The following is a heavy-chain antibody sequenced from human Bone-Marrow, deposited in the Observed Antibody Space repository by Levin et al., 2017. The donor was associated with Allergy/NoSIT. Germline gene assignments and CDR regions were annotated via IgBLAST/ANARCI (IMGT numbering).Heavy chain of an antibody. CDR2: MNPNSGNT. CDR1: GYTFTSYD. J-gene: IGHJ4*02. D-gene: IGHD6-13*01. CDR3: ARGSRGIAAAVFRRGPPRVYYFDY. Sequence: GESLKISCKASGYTFTSYDINWVRQATGQGLEWMGWMNPNSGNTGYAQKFQGRVTMTRNTSISTAYMELSSLRSEDTAVYYCARGSRGIAAAVFRRGPPRVYYFDYWGQGTLVTVSS. V-gene: IGHV1-8*01.